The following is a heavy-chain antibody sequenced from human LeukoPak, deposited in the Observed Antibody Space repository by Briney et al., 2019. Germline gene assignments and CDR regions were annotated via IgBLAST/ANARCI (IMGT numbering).Heavy chain of an antibody. CDR1: GYSFTTYW. D-gene: IGHD3-3*01. CDR2: ISSSSSTI. V-gene: IGHV3-48*01. Sequence: GESLKISCKGSGYSFTTYWIGWVRQAPGKGLEWVSYISSSSSTIYYADSVKGRFTISRDNAKNSLYLQMNSLRAEDTAVYYCARGAPYYDFWSGPSLHYFDYWGQGTLVTVSS. J-gene: IGHJ4*02. CDR3: ARGAPYYDFWSGPSLHYFDY.